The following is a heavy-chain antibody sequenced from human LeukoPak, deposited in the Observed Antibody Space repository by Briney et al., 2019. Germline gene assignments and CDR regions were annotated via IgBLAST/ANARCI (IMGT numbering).Heavy chain of an antibody. D-gene: IGHD5-12*01. J-gene: IGHJ4*02. CDR1: GYTFTGYY. CDR2: INPNSGGT. Sequence: ASVKVSCKASGYTFTGYYMHWVRQAPGQGLEWMGWINPNSGGTNYARKFQGRVTMTRGTSISTAYMELSRLRSDDTAVYYCARAIVDIVATVHFDYWGQGTLVTVSS. CDR3: ARAIVDIVATVHFDY. V-gene: IGHV1-2*02.